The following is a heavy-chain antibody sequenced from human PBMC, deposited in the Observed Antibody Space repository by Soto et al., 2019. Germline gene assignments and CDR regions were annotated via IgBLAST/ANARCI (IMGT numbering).Heavy chain of an antibody. D-gene: IGHD3-16*01. CDR3: AREGVRGMDV. Sequence: ASVKVSCKASGGTFSSYAISWVRQAPGQGLEWMGWISAYNGTTNYAQKFQGRVTMTRNTSISTAYMELSSLRSEDTAVYYCAREGVRGMDVWGQGTTVTVSS. CDR1: GGTFSSYA. CDR2: ISAYNGTT. J-gene: IGHJ6*02. V-gene: IGHV1-8*02.